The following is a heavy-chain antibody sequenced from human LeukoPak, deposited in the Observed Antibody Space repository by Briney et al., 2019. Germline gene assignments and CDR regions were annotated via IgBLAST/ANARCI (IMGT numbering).Heavy chain of an antibody. CDR1: GFTFSSYS. V-gene: IGHV3-21*01. D-gene: IGHD3-22*01. CDR2: ISSSSSYI. CDR3: ARDDDSSGYYNY. Sequence: PGGSLRLSCAASGFTFSSYSMNWVCQAPGKGLEWVSSISSSSSYIYYADSVKGRFTISRDNAKNSLYLQMNSLRAEDTAVYYCARDDDSSGYYNYWGQGTLVTVSS. J-gene: IGHJ4*02.